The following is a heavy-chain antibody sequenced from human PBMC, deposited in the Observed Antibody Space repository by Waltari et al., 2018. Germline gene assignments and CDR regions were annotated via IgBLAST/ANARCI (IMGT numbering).Heavy chain of an antibody. V-gene: IGHV1-69*01. Sequence: QVQLVQSGAEVKKPGSSVKVSCKASGGTFSSYAISWVRQAPGQGLELMGGILPIFGTANYDLKFQCRVTITADEATSTAYMELSSLRSEDTAVYYCARGTIITIFGVVSPGGWFDPWGQGTLVTVSS. CDR2: ILPIFGTA. CDR3: ARGTIITIFGVVSPGGWFDP. J-gene: IGHJ5*02. CDR1: GGTFSSYA. D-gene: IGHD3-3*01.